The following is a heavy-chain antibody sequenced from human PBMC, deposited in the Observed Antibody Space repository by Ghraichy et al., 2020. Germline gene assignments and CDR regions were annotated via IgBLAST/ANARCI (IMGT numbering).Heavy chain of an antibody. D-gene: IGHD4-11*01. J-gene: IGHJ4*02. CDR2: IIPILGIA. CDR3: ARVRGDRLQQEYYFDY. CDR1: GGTFSSYT. V-gene: IGHV1-69*02. Sequence: SVKVSCKASGGTFSSYTISWVRQAPGQGLEWMGRIIPILGIANYAQKFQGRVTITADKSTSTAYLELSSLRSEDTAVYYCARVRGDRLQQEYYFDYWGQGTLVTVSS.